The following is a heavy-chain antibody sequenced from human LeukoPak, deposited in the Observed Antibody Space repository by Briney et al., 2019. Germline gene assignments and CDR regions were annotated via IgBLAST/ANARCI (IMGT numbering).Heavy chain of an antibody. Sequence: SVKVSCKASGGTFSSYAISWVRQAPGQGLEWMGGIIPIFGTANYAQKFQGRVTITADESTSTAYMELSSLRSGDTAVYYCARSYYYDSSGYYQFDYWGQGTLVTVSS. CDR1: GGTFSSYA. CDR3: ARSYYYDSSGYYQFDY. CDR2: IIPIFGTA. D-gene: IGHD3-22*01. J-gene: IGHJ4*02. V-gene: IGHV1-69*13.